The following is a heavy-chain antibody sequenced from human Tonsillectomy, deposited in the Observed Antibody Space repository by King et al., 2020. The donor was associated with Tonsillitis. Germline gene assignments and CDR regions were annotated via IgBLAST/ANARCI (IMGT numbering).Heavy chain of an antibody. V-gene: IGHV3-48*01. D-gene: IGHD3-16*01. CDR1: GFAFSSYS. J-gene: IGHJ1*01. CDR3: AGGETPDSVVPEI. CDR2: ISGTSASM. Sequence: VQLVESGGGLVQPGGSLRLSCAASGFAFSSYSINWVRQAPGKGLEWVSYISGTSASMYYADSVKGRFTISRDVAKNSVYLQMNSLRVGDTALYYCAGGETPDSVVPEIWGRGTPVTVSS.